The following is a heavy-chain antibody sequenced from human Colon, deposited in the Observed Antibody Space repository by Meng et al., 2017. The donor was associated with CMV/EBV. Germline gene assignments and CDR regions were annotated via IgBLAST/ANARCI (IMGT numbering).Heavy chain of an antibody. CDR3: AKIAAAGN. CDR2: INHSGST. Sequence: GPLRLSCAVYGGSFSGYYWSWIRQPPGKGLEWIGEINHSGSTNYNPSLKSRVTISVDTSKNQFSLKLSSVTAADTAVYYCAKIAAAGNWGQGTLVTVSS. J-gene: IGHJ4*02. D-gene: IGHD6-13*01. V-gene: IGHV4-34*01. CDR1: GGSFSGYY.